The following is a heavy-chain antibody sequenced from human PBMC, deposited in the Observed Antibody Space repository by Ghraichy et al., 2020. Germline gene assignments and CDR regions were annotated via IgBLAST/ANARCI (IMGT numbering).Heavy chain of an antibody. CDR3: ARDDRHCTMDV. D-gene: IGHD2-21*02. V-gene: IGHV3-7*01. Sequence: GGSLRHSCVASGFTFSRNWVSWLRQAPGKGLEWVANINQDGSVEDYVDSVKGRFTVSRDNAKSALFLQMNSLRAEDTAVYYCARDDRHCTMDVWGKGTTVTVSS. J-gene: IGHJ6*03. CDR1: GFTFSRNW. CDR2: INQDGSVE.